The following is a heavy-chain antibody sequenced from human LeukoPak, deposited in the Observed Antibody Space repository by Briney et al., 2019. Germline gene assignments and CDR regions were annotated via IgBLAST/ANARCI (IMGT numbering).Heavy chain of an antibody. CDR3: ARAGTYYYDSSGYYYTYYFDY. V-gene: IGHV4-39*07. D-gene: IGHD3-22*01. J-gene: IGHJ4*02. CDR2: IYYSGST. CDR1: GGSVSSGSYY. Sequence: SETLSLTCTVSGGSVSSGSYYWGWIRQPPGKGLEWIGNIYYSGSTYYNPSLKSRVTISVETSKNQFSLKLSSVTAADTAVYYCARAGTYYYDSSGYYYTYYFDYWGQGTLVTVSS.